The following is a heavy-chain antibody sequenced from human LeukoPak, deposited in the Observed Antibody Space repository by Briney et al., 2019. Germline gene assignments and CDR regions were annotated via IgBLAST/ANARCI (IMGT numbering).Heavy chain of an antibody. Sequence: ASVKASCKASGYIFTYYGISWVRQAPGQGLEWMGWISAYNGNTNYAQKLQGRVTMTTDTSTSTAYMELRSLRSDDTAVYYCASPYYYESSGYPFGYWGQGTLVTVSS. CDR1: GYIFTYYG. CDR2: ISAYNGNT. J-gene: IGHJ4*02. V-gene: IGHV1-18*01. D-gene: IGHD3-22*01. CDR3: ASPYYYESSGYPFGY.